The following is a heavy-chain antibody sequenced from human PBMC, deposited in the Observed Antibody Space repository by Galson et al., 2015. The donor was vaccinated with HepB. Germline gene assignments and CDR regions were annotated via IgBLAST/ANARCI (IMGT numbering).Heavy chain of an antibody. CDR1: GFTFSSYS. CDR2: ISSSGNTI. V-gene: IGHV3-48*02. D-gene: IGHD5-18*01. CDR3: ARARGYSYAYSDY. Sequence: SLRLSCAASGFTFSSYSMNWVRQAPGKGLEWVSYISSSGNTIDYADSVKGRFTISRDNARNSLNLQMNSLRDEDTAAYYCARARGYSYAYSDYCGQGTLVTVSS. J-gene: IGHJ4*02.